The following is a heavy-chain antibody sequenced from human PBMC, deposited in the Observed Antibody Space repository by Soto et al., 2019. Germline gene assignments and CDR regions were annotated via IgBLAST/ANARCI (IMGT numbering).Heavy chain of an antibody. CDR2: IYYSGST. CDR3: ARAGGRDDYIWGSYRPIDY. D-gene: IGHD3-16*02. Sequence: QVQLQESGPGLVKPSQTLSLTCTVSGGSISSGGYYCSCIRQHPGKGLEWIGYIYYSGSTYYNPSLKSRVTISVDTSKNQFSLKLSSVTAADTAVYYCARAGGRDDYIWGSYRPIDYWGQGTLVTVSS. V-gene: IGHV4-31*03. CDR1: GGSISSGGYY. J-gene: IGHJ4*02.